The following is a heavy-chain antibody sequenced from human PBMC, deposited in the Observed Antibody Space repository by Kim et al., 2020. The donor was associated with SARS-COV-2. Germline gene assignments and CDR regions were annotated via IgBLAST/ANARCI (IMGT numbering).Heavy chain of an antibody. J-gene: IGHJ6*02. CDR2: INSDGSST. CDR3: AREEVATPELWSYYYYYYGMDV. CDR1: GFTFSSYW. V-gene: IGHV3-74*01. Sequence: GGSLRLSCAASGFTFSSYWMHWVRQAPGKGLVWVSRINSDGSSTSYADSVKGRFTISRDNAKNTLYLQMNSLRAEDTAVYYCAREEVATPELWSYYYYYYGMDVWRQGTTVTVSS. D-gene: IGHD5-18*01.